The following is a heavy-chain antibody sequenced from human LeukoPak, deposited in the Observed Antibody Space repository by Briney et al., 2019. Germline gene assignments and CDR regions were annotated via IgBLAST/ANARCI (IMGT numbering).Heavy chain of an antibody. J-gene: IGHJ4*02. CDR1: GGSISNSNW. D-gene: IGHD3-22*01. Sequence: SETLSLTCTVSGGSISNSNWWSWVRQPPGKGLEWIGEIYHSGNTNYNPSLKSRVTITVDTSKNQFSLELNSVTAADTALYFCTTLYYYDTTGYYWRGFDYWGQGALVTVSS. V-gene: IGHV4-4*02. CDR3: TTLYYYDTTGYYWRGFDY. CDR2: IYHSGNT.